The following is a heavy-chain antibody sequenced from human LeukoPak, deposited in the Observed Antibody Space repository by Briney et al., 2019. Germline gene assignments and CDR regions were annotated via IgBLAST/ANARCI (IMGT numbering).Heavy chain of an antibody. Sequence: GGSLRLSCAASGFTFSNYAMSWVRQAPGKGLEWVSAISGSGDNTYYADSVKGRFTISRDNAKNTLYLQMNSLRAEDTAVYYCARGYFYDSSGYQHTTFGDYWGQGTLVTVSS. J-gene: IGHJ4*02. D-gene: IGHD3-22*01. CDR3: ARGYFYDSSGYQHTTFGDY. CDR2: ISGSGDNT. CDR1: GFTFSNYA. V-gene: IGHV3-23*01.